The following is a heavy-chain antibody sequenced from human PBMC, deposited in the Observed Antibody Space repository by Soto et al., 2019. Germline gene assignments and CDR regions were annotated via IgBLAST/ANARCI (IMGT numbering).Heavy chain of an antibody. CDR1: GGSVSSGSYY. D-gene: IGHD3-3*01. V-gene: IGHV4-61*01. Sequence: QVQLQESGPGLVKPSETLSLTCTVSGGSVSSGSYYWSWIRQPPGKGLEWIGYIYYSGSTNYNPSLKSRVTISVDTSKNQFSLKLSSVTAADTAVYYCTRGGSSYSYYFDYWGQGTLVTVSS. J-gene: IGHJ4*02. CDR3: TRGGSSYSYYFDY. CDR2: IYYSGST.